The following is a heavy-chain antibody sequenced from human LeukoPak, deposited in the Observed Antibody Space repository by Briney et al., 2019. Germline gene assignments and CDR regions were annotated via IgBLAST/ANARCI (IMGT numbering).Heavy chain of an antibody. CDR1: GLTFSSHW. J-gene: IGHJ4*02. CDR3: VRDGQGSTPLDY. Sequence: GGSLRLSCAASGLTFSSHWMHWVRQAPGKGLVWVSGISTDGSRPRYADSVNGRFTISRDNAKNTLYLQMNSLRAEDTAVYFCVRDGQGSTPLDYWGQGTLVTVSS. D-gene: IGHD2-15*01. V-gene: IGHV3-74*01. CDR2: ISTDGSRP.